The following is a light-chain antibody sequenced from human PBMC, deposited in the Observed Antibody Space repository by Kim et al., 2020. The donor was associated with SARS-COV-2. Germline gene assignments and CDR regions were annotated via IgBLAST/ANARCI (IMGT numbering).Light chain of an antibody. V-gene: IGLV1-40*01. Sequence: QSVLTQPPSVSGAPGQRVTISCTGSSSNIGAGYDVHWYQQLPGTAPKLLIYGNSNRPSGVPDRFSGSKSGTSASLAITGLQGVDEADYYCQYYHSNLSGCYVFGTGTKVAVL. J-gene: IGLJ1*01. CDR3: QYYHSNLSGCYV. CDR1: SSNIGAGYD. CDR2: GNS.